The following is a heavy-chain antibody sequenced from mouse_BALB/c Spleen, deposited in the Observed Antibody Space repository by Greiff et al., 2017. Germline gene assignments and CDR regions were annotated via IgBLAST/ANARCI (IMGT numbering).Heavy chain of an antibody. Sequence: EVQLQESGGGLVQPGGSLRLSCATSGFTFTDYYMSWVRQPPGKALEWLGFIRNKANGYTTEYSASVKGRFTISRDNSQSILYLQMNTLRAEDSDTYYCAREGRVFAYWGQGTLVTVSA. V-gene: IGHV7-3*02. CDR2: IRNKANGYTT. J-gene: IGHJ3*01. CDR3: AREGRVFAY. CDR1: GFTFTDYY.